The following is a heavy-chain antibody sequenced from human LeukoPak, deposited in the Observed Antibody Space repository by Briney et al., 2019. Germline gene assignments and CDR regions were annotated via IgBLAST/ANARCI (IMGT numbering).Heavy chain of an antibody. D-gene: IGHD5-12*01. J-gene: IGHJ4*02. V-gene: IGHV3-74*01. CDR1: GFTFNSYW. CDR2: IKNDGSYT. Sequence: GGSLRLSCSASGFTFNSYWMHWVRQVPGRGLVWVSRIKNDGSYTNYAESVKGRFTISRDNAKNTLYQQMNSLRAEDTAVYYCVRGDSGYPDYWGQGTLVTVSS. CDR3: VRGDSGYPDY.